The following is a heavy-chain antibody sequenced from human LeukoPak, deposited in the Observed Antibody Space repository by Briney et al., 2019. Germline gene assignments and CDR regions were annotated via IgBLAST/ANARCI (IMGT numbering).Heavy chain of an antibody. CDR2: ISYDGTDK. D-gene: IGHD6-6*01. V-gene: IGHV3-30*18. J-gene: IGHJ6*02. CDR1: GLTFSSYG. CDR3: AKFRGSSSNYYGMDV. Sequence: GGYLRLYCAASGLTFSSYGMHWVRQAPGKGLEWVALISYDGTDKYYADSVKGRFTISRDNSKTTLNLQMNSLRAEDTAVYYCAKFRGSSSNYYGMDVWGQGTTVTVSS.